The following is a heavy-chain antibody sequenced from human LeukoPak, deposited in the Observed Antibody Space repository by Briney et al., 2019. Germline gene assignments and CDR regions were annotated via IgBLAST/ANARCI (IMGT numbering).Heavy chain of an antibody. V-gene: IGHV4-59*13. CDR1: GGSISSYY. CDR2: IYYSGST. J-gene: IGHJ3*02. Sequence: PSETLSLTRTVSGGSISSYYWSCMRQPPGRGLEEFGYIYYSGSTNYNPSLKSRVTISVDTSKNQFSLKLSSVTAADTAVYYCARDVYDSSGYAAFDIWGQGTMVTVSS. D-gene: IGHD3-22*01. CDR3: ARDVYDSSGYAAFDI.